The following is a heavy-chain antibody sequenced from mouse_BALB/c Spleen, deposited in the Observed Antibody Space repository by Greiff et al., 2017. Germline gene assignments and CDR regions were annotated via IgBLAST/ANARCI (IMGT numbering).Heavy chain of an antibody. D-gene: IGHD4-1*01. CDR1: GFTFSSYA. CDR2: ISSGGSYT. J-gene: IGHJ3*01. V-gene: IGHV5-9-4*01. CDR3: ARDGTGTVAY. Sequence: DVMLVESGGGLVKPGGSLKLSCAASGFTFSSYAMSWVRQSPEKRLEWVAEISSGGSYTYYPDTVTGRFTISRDNAKNTLYLEMSSLRSEDTAMYYCARDGTGTVAYWGQGTLVTVSA.